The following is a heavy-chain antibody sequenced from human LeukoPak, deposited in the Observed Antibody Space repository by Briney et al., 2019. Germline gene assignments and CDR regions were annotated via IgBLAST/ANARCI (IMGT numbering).Heavy chain of an antibody. CDR3: ARDLGGYSYGYGYYYYYMDV. Sequence: SETLSLTCTDSGGSISSSSYYWGWIRQPPGKGLEWIGSTYYSGSTYYNPSLKSRVTMSVDTSKNQFSLKLSSVTAADTAVYYCARDLGGYSYGYGYYYYYMDVWGKGTTVTISS. CDR2: TYYSGST. V-gene: IGHV4-39*07. J-gene: IGHJ6*03. CDR1: GGSISSSSYY. D-gene: IGHD5-18*01.